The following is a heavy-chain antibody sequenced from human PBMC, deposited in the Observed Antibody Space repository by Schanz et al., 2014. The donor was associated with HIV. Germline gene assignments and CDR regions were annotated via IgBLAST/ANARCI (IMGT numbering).Heavy chain of an antibody. J-gene: IGHJ6*02. CDR1: RFTFSSYA. V-gene: IGHV3-23*01. Sequence: EVQLLESGGGLVQPGGSLRLSCAASRFTFSSYAMSWVRQAPGKGLEWVSSITGSGSSTYYADSVKGRFTISRDNSKNTLFLQLNSLRAEDTAVYYCAKSRGDSWPYGMDVWGQGTTVTVSS. D-gene: IGHD4-17*01. CDR3: AKSRGDSWPYGMDV. CDR2: ITGSGSST.